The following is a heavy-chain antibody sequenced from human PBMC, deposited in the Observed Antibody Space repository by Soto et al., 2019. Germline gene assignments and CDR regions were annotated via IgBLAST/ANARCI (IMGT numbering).Heavy chain of an antibody. J-gene: IGHJ5*02. CDR3: ARDRSVGYCSGGSCYSAAGFDP. D-gene: IGHD2-15*01. Sequence: GASVKVSCKASGYTFTGYYMHWVRQAPGQGLEWMGWINPNSGGTNYAQEFQGWVTMTRDTSISTAYMELSRLRSDDTAVYYCARDRSVGYCSGGSCYSAAGFDPWGQGTLVTVSS. V-gene: IGHV1-2*04. CDR1: GYTFTGYY. CDR2: INPNSGGT.